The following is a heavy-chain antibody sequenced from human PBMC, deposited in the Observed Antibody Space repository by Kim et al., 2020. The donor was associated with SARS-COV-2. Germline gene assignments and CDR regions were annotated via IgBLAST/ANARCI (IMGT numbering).Heavy chain of an antibody. CDR1: GFTFSSYA. D-gene: IGHD6-13*01. CDR2: IYSGGSST. V-gene: IGHV3-23*03. CDR3: AKDLRSWYEGHYFDY. J-gene: IGHJ4*02. Sequence: GGSLRLSCAASGFTFSSYAMSWVRQAPGKGLEWVSVIYSGGSSTYYADSVKGRFTISRDNSKNTLYLQMNSLRAEDTAVYYCAKDLRSWYEGHYFDYWGQGILVTVSS.